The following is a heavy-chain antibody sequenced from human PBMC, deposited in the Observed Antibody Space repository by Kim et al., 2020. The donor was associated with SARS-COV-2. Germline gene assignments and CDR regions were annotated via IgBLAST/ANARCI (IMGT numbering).Heavy chain of an antibody. D-gene: IGHD6-13*01. V-gene: IGHV3-48*02. CDR2: ISSSSSTI. CDR1: GFTFSSYS. J-gene: IGHJ6*02. Sequence: GGSLRLSCAASGFTFSSYSMNWVRQAPGKGLEWVSYISSSSSTIYYADSVKGRFTISRDNAKNSLYVQMNSLRDEDTAVYYCARSYSSSWYGEYDYYGMDVWGQGTTVTVSS. CDR3: ARSYSSSWYGEYDYYGMDV.